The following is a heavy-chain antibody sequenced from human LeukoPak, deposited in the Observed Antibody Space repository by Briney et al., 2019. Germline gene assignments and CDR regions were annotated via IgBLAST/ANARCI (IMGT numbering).Heavy chain of an antibody. CDR3: ASETYSSGWLR. D-gene: IGHD6-19*01. V-gene: IGHV3-53*01. CDR2: IYSGGST. Sequence: GGSLRLSCAASGFTVSSNYMSWVRQAPGKGLERVSVIYSGGSTYYADSVKGRFTISRDNSKNTLYLQMNSLRAEDTAVYYCASETYSSGWLRWGQGTLVTVSS. CDR1: GFTVSSNY. J-gene: IGHJ4*02.